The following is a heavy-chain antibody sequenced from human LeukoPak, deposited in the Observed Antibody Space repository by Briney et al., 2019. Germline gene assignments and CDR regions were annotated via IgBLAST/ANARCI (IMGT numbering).Heavy chain of an antibody. J-gene: IGHJ3*02. Sequence: ASVKVSCKASGYTFTSYGISWVRQAPGQGLEWMGWISAYNGNTNYAQKLQGRVTMTTDTSTSTANMELRSLRSDDTAVYYCARDSFSYDSSGRDAFDIWGQGTMVTVSS. D-gene: IGHD3-22*01. CDR1: GYTFTSYG. V-gene: IGHV1-18*01. CDR2: ISAYNGNT. CDR3: ARDSFSYDSSGRDAFDI.